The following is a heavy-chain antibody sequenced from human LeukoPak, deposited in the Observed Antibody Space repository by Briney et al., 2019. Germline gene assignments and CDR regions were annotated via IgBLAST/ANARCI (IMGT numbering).Heavy chain of an antibody. CDR2: ISYDGSNK. V-gene: IGHV3-30*18. CDR3: AKDPIWWNYFDY. J-gene: IGHJ4*02. CDR1: GFTFSRYG. Sequence: GGSLRLSCAASGFTFSRYGMHWVRQAPGKGLEWVAVISYDGSNKHYADSVKGRFTISRDNSKNTLYLQMNSLRAEDTAVYYCAKDPIWWNYFDYWGQGTLVTVSS. D-gene: IGHD2-8*02.